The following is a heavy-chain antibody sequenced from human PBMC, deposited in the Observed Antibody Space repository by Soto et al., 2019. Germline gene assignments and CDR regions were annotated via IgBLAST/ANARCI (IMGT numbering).Heavy chain of an antibody. CDR3: AKERSDHRITAAAIDY. Sequence: GDSLTLACAGSGLSFSSYTTNSVRQAPGQGLEWISYISSSSSTIYYADSVKGRFTISRDNSKNTLYLQINSLQTEDTALYYCAKERSDHRITAAAIDYWGQGAQVTVSS. CDR2: ISSSSSTI. D-gene: IGHD6-25*01. V-gene: IGHV3-48*01. J-gene: IGHJ4*02. CDR1: GLSFSSYT.